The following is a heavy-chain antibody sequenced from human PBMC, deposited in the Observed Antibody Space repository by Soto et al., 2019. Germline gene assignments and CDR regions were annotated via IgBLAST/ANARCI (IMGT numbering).Heavy chain of an antibody. CDR3: ARDTPTDY. CDR1: GFTFSSYA. Sequence: QVQLVESGGGVVQPGRSPRLSCAASGFTFSSYAMHWVRQAPGKGLEWVAVISYDGSNKYYADSVKGRFTISRDNSKNTLYLQMNSLRAEDTAVYYCARDTPTDYWGQGTLVTVSS. J-gene: IGHJ4*02. V-gene: IGHV3-30-3*01. CDR2: ISYDGSNK. D-gene: IGHD4-17*01.